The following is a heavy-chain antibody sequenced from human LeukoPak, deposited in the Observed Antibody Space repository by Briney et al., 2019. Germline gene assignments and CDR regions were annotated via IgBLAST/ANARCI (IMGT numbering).Heavy chain of an antibody. D-gene: IGHD3-3*01. Sequence: PSETLSLTCTVSGDSISSSSYFWGWIRQPPGTGLEWIGEINHSGSTNYNPSLKSRVTISVDTSKNQFSLKLSSVTAADTAVYYCARGRYVSITIFGVPTRGKFDYWGQGTLVTVSS. CDR3: ARGRYVSITIFGVPTRGKFDY. CDR2: INHSGST. V-gene: IGHV4-39*07. J-gene: IGHJ4*02. CDR1: GDSISSSSYF.